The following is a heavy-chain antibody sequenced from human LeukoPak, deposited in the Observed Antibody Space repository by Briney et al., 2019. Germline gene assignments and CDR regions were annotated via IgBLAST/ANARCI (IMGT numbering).Heavy chain of an antibody. J-gene: IGHJ4*02. CDR3: ARHVVVVALFDY. CDR2: IYYSGNT. V-gene: IGHV4-59*08. D-gene: IGHD2-15*01. CDR1: GGSISSYY. Sequence: SETLSLTCTVSGGSISSYYWSWIRQPPGKGLEWIGYIYYSGNTNYNPSLKSRVTISVDTSKNQFSLKLSSVTAADTAVYYCARHVVVVALFDYWGQGTLVTVSS.